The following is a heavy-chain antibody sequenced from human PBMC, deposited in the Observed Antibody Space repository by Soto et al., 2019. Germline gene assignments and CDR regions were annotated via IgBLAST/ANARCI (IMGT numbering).Heavy chain of an antibody. Sequence: QVQLVESGGGVVQPGRSLRLSCAASGFTFSSYGMHWVRQAPGRGLEWVAVISYDGSNKYYADSVKGRFTISRDNSKNTLYLQMNSLRAEDTAVYYCAKDAGIAVAYWGQGTLVTVSS. V-gene: IGHV3-30*18. D-gene: IGHD6-19*01. CDR2: ISYDGSNK. J-gene: IGHJ4*02. CDR3: AKDAGIAVAY. CDR1: GFTFSSYG.